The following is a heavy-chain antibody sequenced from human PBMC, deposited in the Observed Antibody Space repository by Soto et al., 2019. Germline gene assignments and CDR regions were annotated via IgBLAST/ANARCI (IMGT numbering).Heavy chain of an antibody. D-gene: IGHD3-10*01. CDR3: ARGLILWFGELSRRGGYYYYMAV. Sequence: QVQLQQWGAGLLKPSETLSLTCAVYGGSFSGYQWSWIRQTPGKGLEWIGGINDSGDINYNPSLKSRVTILVDSPKTQISLRLSSVTAADTAVYYCARGLILWFGELSRRGGYYYYMAVWGKWTTVTVSS. CDR1: GGSFSGYQ. CDR2: INDSGDI. J-gene: IGHJ6*03. V-gene: IGHV4-34*01.